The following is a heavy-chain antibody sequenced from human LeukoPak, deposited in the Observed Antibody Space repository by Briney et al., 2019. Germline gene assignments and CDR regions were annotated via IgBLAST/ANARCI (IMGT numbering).Heavy chain of an antibody. V-gene: IGHV4-39*02. D-gene: IGHD3-22*01. Sequence: SETLSLTCTVSGDSISSSSYSWGWIRQPPGKGLEWIGSFYCSGSTYYNLSLKSRVTISVDTSKNHFSLKLSSVTAADTAVYYCARRGYYDSSGYLYWGQGTLVTVAS. CDR2: FYCSGST. CDR1: GDSISSSSYS. CDR3: ARRGYYDSSGYLY. J-gene: IGHJ4*02.